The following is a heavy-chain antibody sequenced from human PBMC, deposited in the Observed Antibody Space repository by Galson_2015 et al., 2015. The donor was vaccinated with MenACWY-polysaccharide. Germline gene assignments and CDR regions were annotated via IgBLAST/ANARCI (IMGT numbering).Heavy chain of an antibody. CDR2: IGTDGGT. J-gene: IGHJ2*01. V-gene: IGHV3-13*01. Sequence: SLRLSCAASGSTFSSFDMHWVRHVLGKGLEWVAAIGTDGGTYYSGYAKDRFTISRENAKNSLHLQMNSLRAGDTAVYYCAREFTGDGSSWYYWYFDLWGRGTLVTVSS. D-gene: IGHD6-13*01. CDR3: AREFTGDGSSWYYWYFDL. CDR1: GSTFSSFD.